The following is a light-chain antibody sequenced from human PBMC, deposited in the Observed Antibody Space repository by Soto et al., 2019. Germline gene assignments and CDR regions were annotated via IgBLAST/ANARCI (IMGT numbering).Light chain of an antibody. V-gene: IGLV2-23*02. CDR1: SSDVGSYNL. CDR3: CSYAGSSTFVV. Sequence: QSALTQTASVSGSPGQSITISCTGTSSDVGSYNLVSWYQQHPGKAPKLMIYEDTKRPSGVSNRFSGSKSGNTASLTISGLQAEDEADYYCCSYAGSSTFVVFGGGTKLTVL. J-gene: IGLJ2*01. CDR2: EDT.